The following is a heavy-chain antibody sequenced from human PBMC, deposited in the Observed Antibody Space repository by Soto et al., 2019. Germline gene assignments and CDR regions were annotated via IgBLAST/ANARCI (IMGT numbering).Heavy chain of an antibody. J-gene: IGHJ6*02. CDR1: GFTFSSYG. D-gene: IGHD4-17*01. V-gene: IGHV3-33*01. CDR3: ARDRLTTNYYYYGMDV. Sequence: PGGSLRLSCAASGFTFSSYGMHWVRQAAAKGLEWVAVIWYDGSNKYYADSVKGRFTISRDNSKNTLYLQMNSLRAEDTAVYYCARDRLTTNYYYYGMDVWGQGTKVTVSS. CDR2: IWYDGSNK.